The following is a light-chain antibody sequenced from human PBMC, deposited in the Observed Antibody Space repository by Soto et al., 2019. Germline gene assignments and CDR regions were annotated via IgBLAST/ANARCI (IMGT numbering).Light chain of an antibody. J-gene: IGKJ1*01. CDR1: QSVSSS. CDR3: QQYNTWPWT. V-gene: IGKV3-15*01. Sequence: EIVLTQSPGTLSLSPGERATLSCRASQSVSSSFLAWYQQRPGQPPRLLIYGASTRATGIPARFSGSGSGTDFTLTISSLQSEDLAVYSCQQYNTWPWTFAQGTRWIS. CDR2: GAS.